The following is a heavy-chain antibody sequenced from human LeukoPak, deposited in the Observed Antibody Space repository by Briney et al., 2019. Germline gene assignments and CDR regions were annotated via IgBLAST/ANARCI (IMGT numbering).Heavy chain of an antibody. J-gene: IGHJ4*02. CDR3: ARHVYVYSGEDY. V-gene: IGHV5-10-1*01. CDR1: GYSFRSYW. CDR2: IDPSDSYT. Sequence: GESLKISCKGSGYSFRSYWLTWVRQMPGKGLEWMGRIDPSDSYTRYSPSFEGHVTISVDKSITTAHLQWSSLKASDTAMYYCARHVYVYSGEDYRGQGTLVTVSS. D-gene: IGHD2-15*01.